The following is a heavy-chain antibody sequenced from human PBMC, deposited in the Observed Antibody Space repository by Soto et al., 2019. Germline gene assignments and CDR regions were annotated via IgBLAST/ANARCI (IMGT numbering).Heavy chain of an antibody. V-gene: IGHV1-69*12. D-gene: IGHD2-21*02. CDR1: GGTFSSYA. CDR2: IIPIFGTA. Sequence: QVQLVQSGAGVKKPGSSVKVSCKASGGTFSSYAITWGRQAPGQGLEWMGGIIPIFGTANYPQKFXXRVTITAEESXXTXYXXLSSLRSEDTAVYYCARDLCGGDCSPYTSSLYFDYWGQGTLVTVSS. J-gene: IGHJ4*02. CDR3: ARDLCGGDCSPYTSSLYFDY.